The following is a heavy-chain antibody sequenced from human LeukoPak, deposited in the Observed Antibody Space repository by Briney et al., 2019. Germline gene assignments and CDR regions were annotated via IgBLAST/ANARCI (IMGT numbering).Heavy chain of an antibody. CDR3: ARDGSFWRGYPYYFDY. V-gene: IGHV3-30-3*01. CDR1: GFTFSSYA. J-gene: IGHJ4*02. CDR2: ISYDGSNK. Sequence: PGGSLRLSCAASGFTFSSYAMHWVRQAPGKGLEWVAVISYDGSNKYYADSVKGRFTISRDNSKNTLYLQVNSLRAEDTAVYYCARDGSFWRGYPYYFDYWGQGTLVTASS. D-gene: IGHD3-3*01.